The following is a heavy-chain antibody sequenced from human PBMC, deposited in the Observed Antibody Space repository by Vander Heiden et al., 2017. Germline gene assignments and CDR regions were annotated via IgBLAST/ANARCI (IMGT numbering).Heavy chain of an antibody. CDR1: GFTFSSYE. Sequence: EVQLVESGGGLVQPGGSLRISCAASGFTFSSYEMNWVRQAPGQGLEWVSYISSSGSNIYYADSVKGRFTISRDNAKNSLYLQMNSLRAEDTAVYYCAREAYCSGGSCHTGDYWGQGTLVTVSS. D-gene: IGHD2-15*01. J-gene: IGHJ4*02. CDR2: ISSSGSNI. V-gene: IGHV3-48*03. CDR3: AREAYCSGGSCHTGDY.